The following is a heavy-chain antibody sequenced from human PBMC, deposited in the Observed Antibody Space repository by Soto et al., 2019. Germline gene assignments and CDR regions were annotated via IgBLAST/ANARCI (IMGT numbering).Heavy chain of an antibody. D-gene: IGHD2-8*01. CDR2: AYYSGST. V-gene: IGHV4-59*01. CDR3: ARDRSTYGGGGTGEVKENWFDP. CDR1: GGSISHYY. J-gene: IGHJ5*02. Sequence: SETLSLTCTVSGGSISHYYWSWIRQSPGKGLEWIGYAYYSGSTDYNPSLRSRVTMSVDTSKNQVSLKLNSVTTADTAVYYCARDRSTYGGGGTGEVKENWFDPWGPGTLVTVSS.